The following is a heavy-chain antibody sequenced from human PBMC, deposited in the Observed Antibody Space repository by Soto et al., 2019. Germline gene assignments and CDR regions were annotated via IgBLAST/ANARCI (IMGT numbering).Heavy chain of an antibody. D-gene: IGHD3-10*01. J-gene: IGHJ6*02. CDR2: IWYDGSNK. V-gene: IGHV3-33*01. Sequence: GGSLRLSCAASGFTFSSYGMHWVRQAPGKGLEWVAVIWYDGSNKYYADSVKGRFTISRDNSKNTLYLQMNSLRAEDTAVYYCARDVASRWFGELFYGMDVWGQGTTVTVSS. CDR1: GFTFSSYG. CDR3: ARDVASRWFGELFYGMDV.